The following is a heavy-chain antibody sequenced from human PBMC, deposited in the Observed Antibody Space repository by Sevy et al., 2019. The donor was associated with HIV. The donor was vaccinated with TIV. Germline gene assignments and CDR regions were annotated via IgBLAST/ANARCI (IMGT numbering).Heavy chain of an antibody. CDR2: IYYSGST. D-gene: IGHD3-16*02. CDR1: GGSISGYY. Sequence: SETLSLTCTVSGGSISGYYWSWIRQPPGKGLEWIGYIYYSGSTNYNPSLKNRVTMSLDTSKNQFSLKMSSVTAADTAVYYCARAPVIMITSGGVIALRQFDFWGQGTLVTVSS. V-gene: IGHV4-59*01. J-gene: IGHJ4*02. CDR3: ARAPVIMITSGGVIALRQFDF.